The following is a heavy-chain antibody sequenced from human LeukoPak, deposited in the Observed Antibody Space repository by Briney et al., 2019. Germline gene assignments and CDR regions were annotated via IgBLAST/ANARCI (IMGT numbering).Heavy chain of an antibody. V-gene: IGHV3-53*01. CDR1: EFNFSFYW. D-gene: IGHD4-11*01. CDR2: SYSSGSI. CDR3: AAGTTVTTAFDY. J-gene: IGHJ4*02. Sequence: GGSLRLSCAASEFNFSFYWMTWVRQAPGKGLEWVSVSYSSGSIFSADSVKGRFASSRDSSKTTLYLQMNSLRVEDTAVYYCAAGTTVTTAFDYWGQGILVTVSS.